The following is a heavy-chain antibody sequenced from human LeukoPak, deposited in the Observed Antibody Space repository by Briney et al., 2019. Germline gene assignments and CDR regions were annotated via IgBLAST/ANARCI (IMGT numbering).Heavy chain of an antibody. J-gene: IGHJ4*02. D-gene: IGHD2-15*01. Sequence: PSETLSLTCAVYGGSFSGYYWSWIRQHPGKGLEWIGYIYYSGSTYYNPSLKSRVTISVDTSKNQFSLKLSSVTAADTAVYYCARDPHRYCSGGSCHPYWGQGTLVTVSS. CDR3: ARDPHRYCSGGSCHPY. CDR2: IYYSGST. CDR1: GGSFSGYY. V-gene: IGHV4-31*11.